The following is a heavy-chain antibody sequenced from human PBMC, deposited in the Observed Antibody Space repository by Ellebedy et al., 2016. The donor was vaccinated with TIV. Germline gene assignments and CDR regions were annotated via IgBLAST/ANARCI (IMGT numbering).Heavy chain of an antibody. CDR2: IRQEGDEI. CDR1: GFNFRSYW. Sequence: GESLKISCAASGFNFRSYWMTWVRQAPGKGLGWVAKIRQEGDEIYYVESVKGRFTISRDNAKNSLFLQMKRLRVEDTAVYYCARRASYGDYAVQVNPWFDPWGQGTLVTVSS. D-gene: IGHD4-17*01. CDR3: ARRASYGDYAVQVNPWFDP. J-gene: IGHJ5*02. V-gene: IGHV3-7*01.